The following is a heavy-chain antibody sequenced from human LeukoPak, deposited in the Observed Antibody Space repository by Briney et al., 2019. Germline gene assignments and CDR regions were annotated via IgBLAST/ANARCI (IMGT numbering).Heavy chain of an antibody. D-gene: IGHD3-22*01. CDR3: ARGLLHWNYYDSSGSAEISC. CDR2: INPNSGGT. Sequence: ASVKVSCKASGYTFTGYYTHWVRQAPGQGLEWMGRINPNSGGTNYAQKFQGRVTMTRDTSISTAYMELSRLRSDDTAVYYCARGLLHWNYYDSSGSAEISCWGQGTLVTVSS. J-gene: IGHJ4*02. V-gene: IGHV1-2*06. CDR1: GYTFTGYY.